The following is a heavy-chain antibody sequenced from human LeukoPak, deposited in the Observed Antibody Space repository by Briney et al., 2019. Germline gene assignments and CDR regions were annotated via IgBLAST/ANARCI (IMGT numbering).Heavy chain of an antibody. V-gene: IGHV3-48*03. CDR1: GLAFSNYE. CDR2: ISSSGNNI. Sequence: PRGSLRLSCAASGLAFSNYEMNWVRQAPGKGLEWVSYISSSGNNIYYADSVKGRFTISRDNPKNSLYLQMNSLRAEDTAVYYCARDWADFDYWGQGSLVTVSS. J-gene: IGHJ4*02. D-gene: IGHD3-16*01. CDR3: ARDWADFDY.